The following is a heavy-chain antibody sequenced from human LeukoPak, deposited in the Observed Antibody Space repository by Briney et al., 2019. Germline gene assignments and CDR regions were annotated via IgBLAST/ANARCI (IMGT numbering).Heavy chain of an antibody. Sequence: GGSLTLFCAASGFTFSSYAMSWVRQAPGKGLEWVSAISGSGGSTYYADSVKGRFTISRDNSKNTLYLQMNSLRAEDTAVYYCTKGRETASLSGDYWGQGTLVTVSS. CDR3: TKGRETASLSGDY. CDR2: ISGSGGST. J-gene: IGHJ4*02. V-gene: IGHV3-23*01. D-gene: IGHD2-21*02. CDR1: GFTFSSYA.